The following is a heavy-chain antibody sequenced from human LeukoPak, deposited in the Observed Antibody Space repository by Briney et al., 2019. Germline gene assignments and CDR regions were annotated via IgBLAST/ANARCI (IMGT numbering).Heavy chain of an antibody. D-gene: IGHD2-15*01. CDR2: ISSSSSYI. CDR3: ARDGCSGGSCYANGGLYGMDV. CDR1: GFSFSSYS. V-gene: IGHV3-21*01. Sequence: GGSLRLSCAASGFSFSSYSMNWVRQAPGKGLEGVSSISSSSSYIYYADSVKGRFTISRDNAKNSLYLQMNSLRAEDTAVYYCARDGCSGGSCYANGGLYGMDVWGQGTTVTVSS. J-gene: IGHJ6*02.